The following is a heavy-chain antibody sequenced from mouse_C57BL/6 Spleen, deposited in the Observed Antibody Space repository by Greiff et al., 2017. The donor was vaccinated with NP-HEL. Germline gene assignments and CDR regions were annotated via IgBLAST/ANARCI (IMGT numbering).Heavy chain of an antibody. CDR1: GFTFSSYA. V-gene: IGHV5-4*01. D-gene: IGHD3-1*01. Sequence: EVKVEESGGGLVKPGGSLKLSCAASGFTFSSYAMSWVRQTPEKRLEWVATISDGGSYTYYPDNVKGRFTISRDNAKNNLYLQMSHLKSEDTAMYYCAREQLLYFDYWGQGTTLTVSS. J-gene: IGHJ2*01. CDR2: ISDGGSYT. CDR3: AREQLLYFDY.